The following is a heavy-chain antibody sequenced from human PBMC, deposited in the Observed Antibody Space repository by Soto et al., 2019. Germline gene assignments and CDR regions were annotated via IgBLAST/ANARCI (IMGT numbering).Heavy chain of an antibody. V-gene: IGHV1-18*01. CDR2: ISAYNGNT. J-gene: IGHJ4*02. Sequence: ASGKVSCKASGYTFTSYCISWVRQAPGQGLEWMGWISAYNGNTNYAQKLQGRVTMTTDTSTSTAYMELRSLRSDDTAVYYCARVKTYYDILTGMDLFDYWGQGTLVTVSS. CDR3: ARVKTYYDILTGMDLFDY. D-gene: IGHD3-9*01. CDR1: GYTFTSYC.